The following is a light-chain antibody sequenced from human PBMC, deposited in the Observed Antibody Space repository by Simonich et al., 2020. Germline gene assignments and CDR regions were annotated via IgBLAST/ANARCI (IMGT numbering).Light chain of an antibody. CDR1: QGISSA. CDR3: QQFNSYPLT. V-gene: IGKV1-13*02. CDR2: DAS. Sequence: AIQLTQSPSSLSASVGDRVTINCRANQGISSALAWYQHKQGKAPKLLIFDASSLESGVPSRFSGRGSGTDFTLTISSLQPEDFATYYCQQFNSYPLTFGGGTKVEIK. J-gene: IGKJ4*01.